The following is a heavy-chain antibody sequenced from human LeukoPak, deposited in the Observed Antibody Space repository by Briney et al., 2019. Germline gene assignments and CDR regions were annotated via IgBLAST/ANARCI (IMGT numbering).Heavy chain of an antibody. J-gene: IGHJ6*04. V-gene: IGHV3-21*01. CDR1: GFTFSSYS. CDR3: AILPAPLTMAPMGV. CDR2: ISSSSSYI. Sequence: GGSLRLSCAASGFTFSSYSMNWVRQAPGKWLEWVSSISSSSSYIYYADSVKGRFTISRDNAKNSLYLQMNSLRAEDTAVYYCAILPAPLTMAPMGVWGKGTTVTVSS. D-gene: IGHD4/OR15-4a*01.